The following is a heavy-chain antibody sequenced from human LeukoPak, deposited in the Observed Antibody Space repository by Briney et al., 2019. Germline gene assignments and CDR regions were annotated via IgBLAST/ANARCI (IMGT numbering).Heavy chain of an antibody. V-gene: IGHV3-30*18. CDR1: GFTVSSNY. CDR2: ISYDGSNK. CDR3: AKPKLPRSTGDYGTGGFDY. Sequence: LSGGSLRLSCAASGFTVSSNYMSWVRQAPGKGLEWVAVISYDGSNKYYAESVKGRFTFSRDNSKNTLYLQMNSLRAEDTAVYYCAKPKLPRSTGDYGTGGFDYWGQGTLVTVSS. D-gene: IGHD4-17*01. J-gene: IGHJ4*02.